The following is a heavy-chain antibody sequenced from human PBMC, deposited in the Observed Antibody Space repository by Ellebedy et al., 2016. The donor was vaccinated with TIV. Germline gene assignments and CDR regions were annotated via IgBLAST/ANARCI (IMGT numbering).Heavy chain of an antibody. J-gene: IGHJ4*02. CDR3: ARDSLDYDFWSGYYGFRDQGYFDY. CDR1: GFTFSSYS. V-gene: IGHV3-48*04. D-gene: IGHD3-3*01. CDR2: ISSSSSSI. Sequence: GGSLRLSCAASGFTFSSYSMNWVRQAPGKGLEWVSYISSSSSSIYYADSVKGRFTISRDNAKNSLYLQMNSLRAEDTAAYYCARDSLDYDFWSGYYGFRDQGYFDYWGQGTLVTVSS.